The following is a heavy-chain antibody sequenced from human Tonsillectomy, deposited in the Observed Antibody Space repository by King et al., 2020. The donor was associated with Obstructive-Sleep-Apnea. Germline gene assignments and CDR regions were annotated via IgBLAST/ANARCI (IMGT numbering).Heavy chain of an antibody. CDR2: IYPGDSNT. Sequence: VQLVESGAEVKKPGESLKISCKGSGYRFTSYWIGWVRQMPGKGLEWIGIIYPGDSNTRYSPSFQGQVTISADKSITTAYLQWSSLKASDTAMYYCARLGGYDSSGLYYYYGMDVWGQGTTVTVSS. J-gene: IGHJ6*02. CDR1: GYRFTSYW. D-gene: IGHD3-22*01. V-gene: IGHV5-51*01. CDR3: ARLGGYDSSGLYYYYGMDV.